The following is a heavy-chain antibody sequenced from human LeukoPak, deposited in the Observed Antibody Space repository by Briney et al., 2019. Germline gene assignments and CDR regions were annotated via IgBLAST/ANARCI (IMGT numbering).Heavy chain of an antibody. CDR3: AKVFIWFGELSHFDY. V-gene: IGHV3-30*18. Sequence: GGSLRLSCAVSGFTFNNYAMHWVRQAPGKGLAWVAVISSDGSNKYYADSVKGRFTISRDNSRNTLYLQMNSLRAEDTALYYCAKVFIWFGELSHFDYWGQGTLVTVSS. J-gene: IGHJ4*02. D-gene: IGHD3-10*01. CDR2: ISSDGSNK. CDR1: GFTFNNYA.